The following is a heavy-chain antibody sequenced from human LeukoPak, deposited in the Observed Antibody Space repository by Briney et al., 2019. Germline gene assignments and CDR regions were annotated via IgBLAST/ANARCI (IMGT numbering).Heavy chain of an antibody. CDR1: GFTFSSYA. J-gene: IGHJ4*02. CDR3: AKTRGYSLENPTGSKYYFDY. D-gene: IGHD5-18*01. Sequence: GGSLRLSCAASGFTFSSYAMSWDRQATGKGLEWVSAISGSGGSTYYADSVKGRFTISRDNSKNTLYLQMNSLRAEDTAVYYCAKTRGYSLENPTGSKYYFDYWGQGTLVTVSS. V-gene: IGHV3-23*01. CDR2: ISGSGGST.